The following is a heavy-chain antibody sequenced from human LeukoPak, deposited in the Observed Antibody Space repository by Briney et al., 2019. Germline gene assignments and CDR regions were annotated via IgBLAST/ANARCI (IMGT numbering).Heavy chain of an antibody. CDR1: GFTFSNYA. J-gene: IGHJ4*02. CDR2: ISKSGDST. Sequence: QTGGSLRLSCAASGFTFSNYAMTWVRQPPGKGLEWVSSISKSGDSTYYADSVKGRFTISRDNSKNTLYLQMNSLRAEDTAVYYCAKDPWTLDGASGDTWGQGTLVTV. D-gene: IGHD3/OR15-3a*01. V-gene: IGHV3-23*01. CDR3: AKDPWTLDGASGDT.